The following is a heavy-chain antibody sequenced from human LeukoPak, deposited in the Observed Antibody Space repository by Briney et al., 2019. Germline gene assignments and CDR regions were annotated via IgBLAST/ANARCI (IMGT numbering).Heavy chain of an antibody. Sequence: SQTLSLTCTVSGGSISSGSYYWSWIRQPAGKGLEWIGRIYTSGSTNYNPSLKSRVTISVDTSKNQFSLKLSSVTAADTAVYYCARVRPSLGYFAFDIWGQGTMVTVSP. CDR3: ARVRPSLGYFAFDI. D-gene: IGHD6-13*01. V-gene: IGHV4-61*02. CDR2: IYTSGST. J-gene: IGHJ3*02. CDR1: GGSISSGSYY.